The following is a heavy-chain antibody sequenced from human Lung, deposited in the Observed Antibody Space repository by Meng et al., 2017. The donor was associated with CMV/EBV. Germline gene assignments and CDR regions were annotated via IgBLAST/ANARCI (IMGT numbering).Heavy chain of an antibody. CDR1: GFSFSNHW. J-gene: IGHJ4*02. CDR3: VRDGGLNWNPTLDS. Sequence: GGSXRLXCAASGFSFSNHWMHWVRQAPGKGLVWVSRIYSDGVIVHYADFVKGRFTISRDNAKNTLYLQMNSLRVEDTAVYYCVRDGGLNWNPTLDSLGQGTLVTVSS. D-gene: IGHD1-1*01. CDR2: IYSDGVIV. V-gene: IGHV3-74*01.